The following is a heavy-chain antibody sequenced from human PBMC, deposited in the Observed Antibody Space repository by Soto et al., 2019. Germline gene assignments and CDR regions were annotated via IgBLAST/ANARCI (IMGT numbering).Heavy chain of an antibody. CDR1: GYTFTSYG. CDR3: ARVVEQLAFNWFDP. J-gene: IGHJ5*02. CDR2: ISAYNGNT. V-gene: IGHV1-18*01. Sequence: GASVKVSCKASGYTFTSYGISWVRQAPGQGPEWMGWISAYNGNTNYAQKLQGRVTMTTDTSTSTAYMELRSLRSDDTAVYYCARVVEQLAFNWFDPWGQGTLVTVSS. D-gene: IGHD6-19*01.